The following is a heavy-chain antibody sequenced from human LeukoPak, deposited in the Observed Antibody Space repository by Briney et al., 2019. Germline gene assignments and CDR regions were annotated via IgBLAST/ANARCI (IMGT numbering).Heavy chain of an antibody. D-gene: IGHD5-18*01. J-gene: IGHJ4*02. CDR2: IYYSGSN. CDR1: GGSISSSSYY. Sequence: KPSETLSLTCTVSGGSISSSSYYWGWIRQPPGKGLEWIGSIYYSGSNQYNPSLKSRVTISVDTSKNQFSLNLSSVTAADTAVYYCARGLVDTAMVRELFDYWGQGTLVTVSS. CDR3: ARGLVDTAMVRELFDY. V-gene: IGHV4-39*01.